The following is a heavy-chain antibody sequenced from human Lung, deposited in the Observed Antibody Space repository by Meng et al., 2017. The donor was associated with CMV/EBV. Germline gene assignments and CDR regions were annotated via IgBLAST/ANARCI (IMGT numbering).Heavy chain of an antibody. Sequence: GGSLRLSCAASGFTFSSYDMSWVRQAPGKGLEWVSSISTGGRDLYYADSVKGRFTISRDNAKNSLYLQMNSLRAEDTAVYFCARVWGKGSGYDFDLWGPGTXVTVSS. CDR3: ARVWGKGSGYDFDL. CDR1: GFTFSSYD. V-gene: IGHV3-21*01. CDR2: ISTGGRDL. J-gene: IGHJ4*02. D-gene: IGHD5-12*01.